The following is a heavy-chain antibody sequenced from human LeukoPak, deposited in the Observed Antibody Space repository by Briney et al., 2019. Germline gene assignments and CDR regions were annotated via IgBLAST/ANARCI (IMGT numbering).Heavy chain of an antibody. D-gene: IGHD2-21*02. CDR2: ISGSGGST. Sequence: GGSLRLSCAASGFTFSSYALSWVRQAPGNGLEWVSAISGSGGSTYYADSVKGRFTISRDNSKNTLYLQMNSLRAEDTAVYYCAKGEHIVVVTATFDHWGQGTLVTVSS. J-gene: IGHJ4*02. CDR3: AKGEHIVVVTATFDH. CDR1: GFTFSSYA. V-gene: IGHV3-23*01.